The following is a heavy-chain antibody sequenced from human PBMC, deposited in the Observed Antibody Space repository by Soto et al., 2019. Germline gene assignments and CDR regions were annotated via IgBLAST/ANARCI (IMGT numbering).Heavy chain of an antibody. V-gene: IGHV4-59*01. D-gene: IGHD1-20*01. Sequence: SETLSLTCTVSGGSFNYYYWTWIRQPPGKALEWIGNISYTGDTNSNPSLKSRVTVSVDTSKKQLSLRLSSVTAADTAVYYCAREGITGIIDYWGQGTLVTVSS. CDR3: AREGITGIIDY. CDR2: ISYTGDT. CDR1: GGSFNYYY. J-gene: IGHJ4*02.